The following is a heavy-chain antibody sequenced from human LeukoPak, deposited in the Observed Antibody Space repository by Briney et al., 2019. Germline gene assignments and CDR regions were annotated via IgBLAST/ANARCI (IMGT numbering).Heavy chain of an antibody. J-gene: IGHJ4*02. Sequence: SETLSLTCTVSGGSISSSGYFWSLIRQHPGKGLEWIGYIYYSGNTYYNPSLKSRVSISIDTSKNQFSLKLNSVTAADTAVYYCARGATTVFDYWGQGTLVTVSS. D-gene: IGHD4-17*01. V-gene: IGHV4-31*03. CDR2: IYYSGNT. CDR1: GGSISSSGYF. CDR3: ARGATTVFDY.